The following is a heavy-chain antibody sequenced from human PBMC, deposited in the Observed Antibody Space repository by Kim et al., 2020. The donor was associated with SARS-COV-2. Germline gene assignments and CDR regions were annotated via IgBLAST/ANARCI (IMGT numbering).Heavy chain of an antibody. D-gene: IGHD2-2*01. V-gene: IGHV4-39*01. CDR3: ARHTRLVVPAAIPVGGFDP. CDR1: GGSISSSSYY. J-gene: IGHJ5*02. Sequence: SETLSLTCTVSGGSISSSSYYWGWIRQPPGKGLEWIGSIYYSGSTYYNPSLKSRVTISVDTSKNQFSLKLSSVTAADTAVYYCARHTRLVVPAAIPVGGFDPWGQGTLVTVSS. CDR2: IYYSGST.